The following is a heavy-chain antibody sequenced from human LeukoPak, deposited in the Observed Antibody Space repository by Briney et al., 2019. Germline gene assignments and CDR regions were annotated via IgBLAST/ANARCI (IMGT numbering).Heavy chain of an antibody. CDR1: GFTFSNYA. J-gene: IGHJ5*02. CDR3: AKDPTYSSGGNKWFDP. D-gene: IGHD3-22*01. CDR2: ISGSGRNT. Sequence: PGGSLRLSCAASGFTFSNYAMNWVRQAPGKGLEWVSGISGSGRNTYYADSVKGRFTISRDNSKNTLYLQMNSLRADDTAEYYCAKDPTYSSGGNKWFDPWGQGTLVTVSS. V-gene: IGHV3-23*01.